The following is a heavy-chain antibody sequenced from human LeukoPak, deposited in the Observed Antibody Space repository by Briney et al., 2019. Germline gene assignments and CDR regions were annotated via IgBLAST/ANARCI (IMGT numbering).Heavy chain of an antibody. V-gene: IGHV3-9*01. J-gene: IGHJ6*02. D-gene: IGHD2-2*01. CDR1: GVTFDDYA. CDR2: ISGDSASI. CDR3: PKDIGSGYCSSTSCPYGMDV. Sequence: PGGSLRLSCAASGVTFDDYAMHGGRHAPGKGVERGSGISGDSASIGYADSVKGRFTISRDNAKNSLYLQMNSLRAEDTALYYCPKDIGSGYCSSTSCPYGMDVWGQGTTVTVSS.